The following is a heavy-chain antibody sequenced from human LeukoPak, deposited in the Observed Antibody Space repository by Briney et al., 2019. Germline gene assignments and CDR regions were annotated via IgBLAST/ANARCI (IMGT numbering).Heavy chain of an antibody. CDR1: GFTFSSYA. CDR3: ATLRGSGSYYNENWFDH. D-gene: IGHD3-10*01. V-gene: IGHV3-23*01. CDR2: ICCSGGDT. J-gene: IGHJ5*02. Sequence: PGGSLRLSCAASGFTFSSYALSWVRQAPGKGLEYVSAICCSGGDTYYADSVRGRFTISRDNSKNTLYLQMNSLRAEDTAVYYCATLRGSGSYYNENWFDHWGQGTLATVSS.